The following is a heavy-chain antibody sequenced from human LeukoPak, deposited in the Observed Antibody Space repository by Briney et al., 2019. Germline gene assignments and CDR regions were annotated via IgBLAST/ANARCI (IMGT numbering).Heavy chain of an antibody. CDR3: ARSPHKYSSSWYKEYFQH. J-gene: IGHJ1*01. CDR2: ISYDGSNK. Sequence: GRSLRLSCAASGFTFSSYAMHWVRQAPGKGLEWVAVISYDGSNKYYADSVKGRFTISRDNSKNTLYLQMNSLRAEGTAVYYCARSPHKYSSSWYKEYFQHWGQGTLVTVSS. D-gene: IGHD6-13*01. V-gene: IGHV3-30-3*01. CDR1: GFTFSSYA.